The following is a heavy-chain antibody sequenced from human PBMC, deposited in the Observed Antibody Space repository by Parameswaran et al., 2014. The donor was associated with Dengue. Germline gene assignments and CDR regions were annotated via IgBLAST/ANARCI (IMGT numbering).Heavy chain of an antibody. CDR3: AKVGIYGDYANPPLTSRNDY. CDR2: IRYDGSNK. D-gene: IGHD4-17*01. J-gene: IGHJ4*02. V-gene: IGHV3-30*02. Sequence: WIRQPPGKGLEWVAFIRYDGSNKYYADSVKGRFTISRDNSKNTLYLQMNSLRAEDTAVYYCAKVGIYGDYANPPLTSRNDYWGQGTLVTVSS.